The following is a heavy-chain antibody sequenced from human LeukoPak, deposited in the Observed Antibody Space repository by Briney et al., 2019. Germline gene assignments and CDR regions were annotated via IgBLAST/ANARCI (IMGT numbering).Heavy chain of an antibody. CDR1: GFTFSSYS. CDR2: ISSSSSYI. J-gene: IGHJ3*02. CDR3: ARVGATMDDAFDI. Sequence: GGSLRLSCAASGFTFSSYSMNWVRQAPGKGLEWVSSISSSSSYIYYADSVKGRFTISRDSAKNSLYLQMNSLRAEDTAVYYCARVGATMDDAFDIWGQGTMVTVSS. V-gene: IGHV3-21*01. D-gene: IGHD1-26*01.